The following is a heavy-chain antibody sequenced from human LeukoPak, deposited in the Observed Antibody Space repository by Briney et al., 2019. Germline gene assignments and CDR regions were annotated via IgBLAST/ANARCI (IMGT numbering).Heavy chain of an antibody. D-gene: IGHD3-22*01. J-gene: IGHJ5*02. V-gene: IGHV3-74*01. CDR1: GFTLSSDW. CDR2: IKIDGSST. Sequence: AGGSLRLSCAASGFTLSSDWMHWVRQAPGKGLVWVSRIKIDGSSTSHADSVKGRFTISRDNAKNTPYLQMDSLRAEDTAVYYCAKLTNYDSSGFDPWGQGTLVTVSS. CDR3: AKLTNYDSSGFDP.